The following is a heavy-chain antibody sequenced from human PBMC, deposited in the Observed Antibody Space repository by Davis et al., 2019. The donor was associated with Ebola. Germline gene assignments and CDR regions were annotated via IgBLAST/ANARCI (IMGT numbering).Heavy chain of an antibody. J-gene: IGHJ4*02. V-gene: IGHV3-11*04. D-gene: IGHD4-17*01. CDR2: ISSGGSPM. Sequence: GGSLRLSCVASGFTFSDYFMSWVRQAPGKGLEWVSFISSGGSPMFYADSVKGRFTISRDNAKNSLYLQMHSLRAEDTALYYCARGYGTFDYWGRGTLVTVSA. CDR1: GFTFSDYF. CDR3: ARGYGTFDY.